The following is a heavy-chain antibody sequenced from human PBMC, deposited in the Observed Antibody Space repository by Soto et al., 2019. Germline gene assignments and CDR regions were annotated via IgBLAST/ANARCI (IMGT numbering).Heavy chain of an antibody. CDR1: GFTFSDYY. J-gene: IGHJ4*02. V-gene: IGHV3-11*01. Sequence: GGSLRLSCAASGFTFSDYYMTWIRQAPGSGLEWVSYISSSSGTISYANSVKGRFTTSRDNAQNSLYLQMTSLRAEDAAVYYCARGTYRSKTDFDYWGQGTLVTVSS. CDR3: ARGTYRSKTDFDY. CDR2: ISSSSGTI. D-gene: IGHD6-13*01.